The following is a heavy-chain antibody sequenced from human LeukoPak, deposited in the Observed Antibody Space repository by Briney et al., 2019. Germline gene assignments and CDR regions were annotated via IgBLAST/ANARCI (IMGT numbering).Heavy chain of an antibody. CDR3: ARGPQFSGPGWFDP. J-gene: IGHJ5*02. Sequence: GGSLRLSCAASGFTFSNYATSWVRQAPGKGLEWVSTISGTGGSTYYADSVKGRFTISRDNSKNTLYLQMNSLRAEDTAIYYCARGPQFSGPGWFDPWGQGTLVTVSS. V-gene: IGHV3-23*01. D-gene: IGHD3-10*01. CDR1: GFTFSNYA. CDR2: ISGTGGST.